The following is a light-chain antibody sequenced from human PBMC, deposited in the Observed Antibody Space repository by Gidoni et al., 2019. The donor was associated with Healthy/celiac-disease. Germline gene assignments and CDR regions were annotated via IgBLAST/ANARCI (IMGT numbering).Light chain of an antibody. Sequence: EIVMTQSPATLSVSPGERATLSCRASQSVSSNLAWYQKKPGQAPRLLISGASTRATGIPARFSGSGSGTEFTLTISSLQSEDFAVYYCQQYNNWPPLTFXGXTKVEIK. CDR1: QSVSSN. V-gene: IGKV3-15*01. J-gene: IGKJ4*01. CDR2: GAS. CDR3: QQYNNWPPLT.